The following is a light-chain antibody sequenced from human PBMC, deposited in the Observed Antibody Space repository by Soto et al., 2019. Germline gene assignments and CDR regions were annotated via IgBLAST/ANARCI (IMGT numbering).Light chain of an antibody. V-gene: IGLV2-11*01. Sequence: QSVLTQPRSVSGSPGQSVTISCTGTSSDVGGYNYVSWYQQHPGKAPKLMIYDVSKRPSGVPDRFSGSKSGNTASLTISGLQAEDEADYYCSSYTSSSTPYVFGTGTKLTVL. CDR3: SSYTSSSTPYV. J-gene: IGLJ1*01. CDR2: DVS. CDR1: SSDVGGYNY.